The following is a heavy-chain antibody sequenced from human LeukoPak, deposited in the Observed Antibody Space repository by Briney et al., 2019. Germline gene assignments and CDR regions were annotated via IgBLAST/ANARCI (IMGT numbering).Heavy chain of an antibody. V-gene: IGHV3-30*02. CDR2: IRYDGSNK. Sequence: GGSLRLSCAASGFTFSSYGMHWVRQAPGKGLEWVAFIRYDGSNKYYADSVKGRFTISRDNSKNTLHLQMNSLRAEDTAVYYCAKGSGYYYDSSGYYLGYGGQGTLVTVSS. CDR1: GFTFSSYG. J-gene: IGHJ4*02. CDR3: AKGSGYYYDSSGYYLGY. D-gene: IGHD3-22*01.